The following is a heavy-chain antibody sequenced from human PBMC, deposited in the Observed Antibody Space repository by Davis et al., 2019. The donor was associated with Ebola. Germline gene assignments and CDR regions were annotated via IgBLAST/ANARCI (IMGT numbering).Heavy chain of an antibody. J-gene: IGHJ4*02. CDR1: GFTFSDYY. V-gene: IGHV3-11*06. CDR3: ARGDIVGATIDY. D-gene: IGHD1-26*01. Sequence: GESLKISCAASGFTFSDYYMSWIRQAPGKGLEWVSYISSSSSYINYADSVKGRFTISRDNAKNSLYLQMNSLRAEDTAVYYCARGDIVGATIDYWGQGTLVTVSS. CDR2: ISSSSSYI.